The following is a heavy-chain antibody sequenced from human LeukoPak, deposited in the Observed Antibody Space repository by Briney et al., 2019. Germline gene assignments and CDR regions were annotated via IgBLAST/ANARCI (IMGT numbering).Heavy chain of an antibody. CDR1: GFTFSSYA. CDR3: GQSSPVLLWS. D-gene: IGHD3-10*01. V-gene: IGHV3-74*01. CDR2: INSDGSSA. J-gene: IGHJ5*02. Sequence: GGSLRLSCAASGFTFSSYAMHWVRQAPGKGLVWVSRINSDGSSASYADSVKGRFTISRDNAKNTLYLQMNSLRAEDTAVYYCGQSSPVLLWSWGQGTLVTVSS.